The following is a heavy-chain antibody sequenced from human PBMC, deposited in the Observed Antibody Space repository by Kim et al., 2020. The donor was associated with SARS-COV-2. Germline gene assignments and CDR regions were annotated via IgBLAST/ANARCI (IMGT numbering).Heavy chain of an antibody. V-gene: IGHV1-69*08. CDR1: GASFSSLT. D-gene: IGHD1-1*01. CDR2: IIPILNTA. Sequence: SVKVSCKASGASFSSLTITWVRQAPGQGLEWMGRIIPILNTATYAPKLRGRITITADTSTSTAFMELNSLISEDTAVYYCASGLERLSHWGQGTLVTVSS. CDR3: ASGLERLSH. J-gene: IGHJ4*02.